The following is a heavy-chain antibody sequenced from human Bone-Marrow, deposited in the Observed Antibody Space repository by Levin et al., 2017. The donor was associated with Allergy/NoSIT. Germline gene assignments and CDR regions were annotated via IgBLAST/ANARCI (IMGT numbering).Heavy chain of an antibody. CDR3: ARSLRRENFDY. CDR1: GDSLSSYY. D-gene: IGHD5-24*01. CDR2: ISYSGST. J-gene: IGHJ4*02. Sequence: PGGSLRLSCTVSGDSLSSYYWSWIRQPPGKRLEWIAYISYSGSTNYNLSLKSRVTLSVDTSKNHFSLNLTSVTAADTAVYYCARSLRRENFDYWSQGILVTVSS. V-gene: IGHV4-59*01.